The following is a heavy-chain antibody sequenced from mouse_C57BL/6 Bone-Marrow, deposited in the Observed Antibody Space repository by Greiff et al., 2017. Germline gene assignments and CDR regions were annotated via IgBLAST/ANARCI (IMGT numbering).Heavy chain of an antibody. CDR1: GYTFTSYW. CDR2: IHPNSGST. J-gene: IGHJ1*03. D-gene: IGHD2-10*02. CDR3: ARYGKGDWYFDV. Sequence: QVKLLQPGAELVKPGASVKLSCKASGYTFTSYWMHWVKQRPGQGLAWIGMIHPNSGSTNYNEQLKSKATLPVDNYSRTAYMQLSSLTSEDSAVYYFARYGKGDWYFDVWGTGTTVTVSS. V-gene: IGHV1-64*01.